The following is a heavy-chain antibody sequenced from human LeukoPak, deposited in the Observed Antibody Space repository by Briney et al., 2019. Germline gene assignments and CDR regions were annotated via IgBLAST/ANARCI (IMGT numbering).Heavy chain of an antibody. CDR1: GYTFTGYN. Sequence: ASVKVSCKASGYTFTGYNMHWVRQAPGQGLEWMGWINPNSGGTNYAQKFQGWVTMTRDTSISTAYMELSRLRSDDTAVYYCARDITGTTGLGVDAFDIWGQGTMVTVSS. CDR3: ARDITGTTGLGVDAFDI. V-gene: IGHV1-2*04. CDR2: INPNSGGT. D-gene: IGHD1-20*01. J-gene: IGHJ3*02.